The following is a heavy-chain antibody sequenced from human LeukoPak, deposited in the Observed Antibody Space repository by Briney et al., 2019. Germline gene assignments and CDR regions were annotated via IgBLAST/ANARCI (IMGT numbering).Heavy chain of an antibody. V-gene: IGHV3-7*03. CDR1: GFTFSVYW. CDR3: ARDAGHGMDV. CDR2: IKQDGSEK. J-gene: IGHJ6*04. Sequence: GGSLRLSCAASGFTFSVYWMTWVRQAPGKGREWVGNIKQDGSEKYYVDSVKGRFTFSRDNAQNSLYLQMNSLRADDTAVYYCARDAGHGMDVWGKGTTVTVSS.